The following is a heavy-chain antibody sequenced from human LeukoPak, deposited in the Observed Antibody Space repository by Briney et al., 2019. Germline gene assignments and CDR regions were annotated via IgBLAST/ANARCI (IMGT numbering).Heavy chain of an antibody. V-gene: IGHV5-51*01. Sequence: GESLKISCKASGYTFSTYWIGWVRQMPGKGLEWMGIMYPGDSDTRYSPSFQGQVTISADKSISTAYLQWSSLKASDTAMYYCARQPLPLRGYSYGPAYFDYWGQGTLVTVSS. CDR2: MYPGDSDT. D-gene: IGHD5-18*01. CDR3: ARQPLPLRGYSYGPAYFDY. J-gene: IGHJ4*02. CDR1: GYTFSTYW.